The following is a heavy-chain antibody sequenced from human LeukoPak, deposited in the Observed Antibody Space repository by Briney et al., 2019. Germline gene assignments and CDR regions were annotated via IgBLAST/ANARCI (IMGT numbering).Heavy chain of an antibody. V-gene: IGHV4-38-2*01. D-gene: IGHD2-2*01. CDR3: ARHIVVVPAATQRFDP. CDR2: IYHSGST. J-gene: IGHJ5*02. Sequence: PSETLSLTCAVSGYSISSGYYWGWIRQPLGKGLEWIGSIYHSGSTYYNPSLKSRVTISVDTSKNQFSLKLSSVTAADTAVYYCARHIVVVPAATQRFDPWGQGTLVTVSS. CDR1: GYSISSGYY.